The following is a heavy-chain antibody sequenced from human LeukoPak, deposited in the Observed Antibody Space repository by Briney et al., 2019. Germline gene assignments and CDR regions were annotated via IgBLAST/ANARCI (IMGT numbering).Heavy chain of an antibody. CDR3: ARAVCSGGTCYRLGY. CDR1: GYTFTGCY. Sequence: AASVKVSCKASGYTFTGCYMHWVRQAPGQGLEWMGWINPNSGGTNYAQKFQGWVTMTRDTSISTAYMELSRLRSDDTAVYYCARAVCSGGTCYRLGYWGQGTLVTVSS. CDR2: INPNSGGT. V-gene: IGHV1-2*04. J-gene: IGHJ4*02. D-gene: IGHD2-15*01.